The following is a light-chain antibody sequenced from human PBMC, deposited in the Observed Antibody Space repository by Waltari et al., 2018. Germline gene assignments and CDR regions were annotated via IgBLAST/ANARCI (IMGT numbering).Light chain of an antibody. CDR2: EFT. Sequence: QSALTQPASVSGSPGQSITISCTGTSSDIGVYNHVSWYQQHPGKAPKPMIYEFTNRPSGVSDRFSCSKSDYTASLTISGLQAEDEADYYCSSYTTSISYVFGTGTRVTVL. CDR1: SSDIGVYNH. CDR3: SSYTTSISYV. V-gene: IGLV2-14*01. J-gene: IGLJ1*01.